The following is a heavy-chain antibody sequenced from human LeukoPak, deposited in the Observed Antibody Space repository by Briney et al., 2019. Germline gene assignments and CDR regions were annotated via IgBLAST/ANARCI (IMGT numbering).Heavy chain of an antibody. Sequence: SETLSLTCTVSGGSLSSYYWSWIRQPPGKGLEWIGYIYYSGSTNYNPSLKSRVTISVDTSKNQFSLKLSSVTAVYTAVYYCARGGVDTAMVSGYWGQGTLVTVSS. CDR1: GGSLSSYY. J-gene: IGHJ4*02. CDR2: IYYSGST. V-gene: IGHV4-59*01. CDR3: ARGGVDTAMVSGY. D-gene: IGHD5-18*01.